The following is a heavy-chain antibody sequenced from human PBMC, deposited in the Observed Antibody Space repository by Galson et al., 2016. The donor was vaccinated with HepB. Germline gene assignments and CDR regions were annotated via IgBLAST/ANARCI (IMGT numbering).Heavy chain of an antibody. CDR3: ALMAYYNLRSDAFDI. D-gene: IGHD3-10*01. CDR2: IYPDDSDI. Sequence: QSGAEVKKPGESLKISCTGSGYSFTNYWIGWVRQMPGKGLEWMGIIYPDDSDIRYSPSFQGLVTISADKSLRTAYLQWNTLKASDTAMYYCALMAYYNLRSDAFDIWGHGTMVTVSS. CDR1: GYSFTNYW. J-gene: IGHJ3*02. V-gene: IGHV5-51*01.